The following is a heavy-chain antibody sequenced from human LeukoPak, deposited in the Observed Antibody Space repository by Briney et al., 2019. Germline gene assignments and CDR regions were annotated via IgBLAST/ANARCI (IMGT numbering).Heavy chain of an antibody. CDR3: ARLRRAAGQFYYYYMDV. CDR1: GYTFTSYW. V-gene: IGHV5-51*01. D-gene: IGHD6-13*01. Sequence: GESPKISCKGSGYTFTSYWIGWVRQMPGKGLEWMGIIYPGDSDTRYSPSFQGQVTISADKSISTAYLQWSSLKASDTAMYYCARLRRAAGQFYYYYMDVWGKGTTVTVSS. J-gene: IGHJ6*03. CDR2: IYPGDSDT.